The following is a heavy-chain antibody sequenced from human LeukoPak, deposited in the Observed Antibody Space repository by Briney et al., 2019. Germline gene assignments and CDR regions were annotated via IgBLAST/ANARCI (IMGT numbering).Heavy chain of an antibody. J-gene: IGHJ4*02. Sequence: SETLSLTCTVSGGSISSYYWSWIRQPPGKGLEWIGYIYYSGSTNYNPSLKGRVTISVDTSKNQFSLKLSSVTAADTAVYYCARVSPYNWNYGGYFDYWGQGTLVTVSS. V-gene: IGHV4-59*01. CDR2: IYYSGST. CDR3: ARVSPYNWNYGGYFDY. D-gene: IGHD1-7*01. CDR1: GGSISSYY.